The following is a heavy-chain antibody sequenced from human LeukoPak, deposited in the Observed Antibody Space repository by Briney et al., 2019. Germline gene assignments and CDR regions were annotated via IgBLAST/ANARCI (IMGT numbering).Heavy chain of an antibody. CDR2: ISSGSRYM. D-gene: IGHD6-19*01. Sequence: GGSLRLSCAASGFTFSSYWMSWVRQAPGKGLEWVSSISSGSRYMYYADSVKGRFTISRDNAKNSLYLLMNSLRVEDTAVYYCATDVRDEYSSGWYPIGYWGQGTLVTVSS. V-gene: IGHV3-21*01. CDR3: ATDVRDEYSSGWYPIGY. J-gene: IGHJ4*02. CDR1: GFTFSSYW.